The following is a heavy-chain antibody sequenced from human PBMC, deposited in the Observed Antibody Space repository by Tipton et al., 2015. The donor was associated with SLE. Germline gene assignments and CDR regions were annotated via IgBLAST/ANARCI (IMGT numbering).Heavy chain of an antibody. D-gene: IGHD1-26*01. V-gene: IGHV3-30*14. Sequence: SLRLSCVASGFSLSYYGMHWVRQAPGKVLEWVTAIAYDASGSFYAESVKGQFTISRHNSKNTLYLQMNSLRAEDTAVYYCARERSGDQFSAFDIWGQGTMVAASS. CDR2: IAYDASGS. J-gene: IGHJ3*02. CDR1: GFSLSYYG. CDR3: ARERSGDQFSAFDI.